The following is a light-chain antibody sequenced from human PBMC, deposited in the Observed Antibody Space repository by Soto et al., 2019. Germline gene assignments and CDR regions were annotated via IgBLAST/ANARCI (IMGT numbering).Light chain of an antibody. CDR2: DVS. J-gene: IGLJ1*01. CDR3: TSSLGNSIPSGV. CDR1: TSDVGGYDY. Sequence: QSVLTQPASVSGSPGQSITVSCTGTTSDVGGYDYVAWYQQHPGKAPKLMIYDVSSRPSGVSNRFSGSKSGNTASLTISGLQAEDEAVYYSTSSLGNSIPSGVFGTGTIVTVL. V-gene: IGLV2-14*01.